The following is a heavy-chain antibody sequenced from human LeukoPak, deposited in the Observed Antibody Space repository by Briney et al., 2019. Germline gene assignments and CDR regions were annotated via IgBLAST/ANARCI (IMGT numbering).Heavy chain of an antibody. J-gene: IGHJ4*02. CDR2: IISSGGAT. D-gene: IGHD3-9*01. CDR3: AKDGSYFDWILCQPDY. V-gene: IGHV3-23*01. Sequence: AGGSLRLSCAASGFTFSSYAMSWVRQAPGKGLEWVSAIISSGGATYYAESVKGRLTISRDNSKITLYLQMNSLRAEDTAVYYCAKDGSYFDWILCQPDYWGQGTLVTVSS. CDR1: GFTFSSYA.